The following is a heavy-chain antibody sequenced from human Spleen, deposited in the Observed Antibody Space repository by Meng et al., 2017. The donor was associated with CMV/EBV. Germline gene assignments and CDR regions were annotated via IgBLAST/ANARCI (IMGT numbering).Heavy chain of an antibody. D-gene: IGHD5-12*01. CDR1: GFTVSNNY. Sequence: GQLVEVGGGLVQPGGSLRLSCAASGFTVSNNYMTWVRQAPGKGLEWVSVIYSGGSTYYADSVKGRFTISRDNSKNTLYLQMNSLRAEDTAVYYCAKAIINSGYNPFDYWGQGTLVTVSS. J-gene: IGHJ4*02. CDR3: AKAIINSGYNPFDY. V-gene: IGHV3-66*01. CDR2: IYSGGST.